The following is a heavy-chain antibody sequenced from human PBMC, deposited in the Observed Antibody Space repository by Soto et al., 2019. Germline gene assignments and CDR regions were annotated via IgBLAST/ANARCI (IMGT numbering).Heavy chain of an antibody. V-gene: IGHV1-18*01. Sequence: AASVKVSCKASGYTFTNYGISWLRQAPGQGLEWMGWISAYNGNTNYAQNLQGRVIMTTDTSTSTGYMELRSLRSDDTAVYYCARDSTMVRGAPNDYWGQGTLVTVPQ. CDR1: GYTFTNYG. J-gene: IGHJ4*02. D-gene: IGHD3-10*01. CDR2: ISAYNGNT. CDR3: ARDSTMVRGAPNDY.